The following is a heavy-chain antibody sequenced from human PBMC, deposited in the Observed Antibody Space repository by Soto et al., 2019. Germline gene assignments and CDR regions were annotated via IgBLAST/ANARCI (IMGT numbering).Heavy chain of an antibody. J-gene: IGHJ5*02. D-gene: IGHD3-22*01. CDR3: ARGPVTMIVAGRWFDP. V-gene: IGHV4-34*01. CDR2: INHSGST. Sequence: KPSETLSLTCAVYGGSFSGYYWSWIRQPPGKGLEWIGEINHSGSTNYNPSLKSRVTISVDTSKNQFSLKLSSVTAADTAVYYCARGPVTMIVAGRWFDPWGQGTLVTVSS. CDR1: GGSFSGYY.